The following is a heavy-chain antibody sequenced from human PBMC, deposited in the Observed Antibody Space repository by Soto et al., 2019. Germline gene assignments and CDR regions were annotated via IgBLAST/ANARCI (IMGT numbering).Heavy chain of an antibody. V-gene: IGHV1-18*01. D-gene: IGHD1-1*01. CDR2: ISAHNGNT. CDR1: GYTFTSYG. CDR3: ARGRYGDY. Sequence: QVHLVQSGAEVKKPGASVKVSCKASGYTFTSYGITWVRQAPGQGLEWMGWISAHNGNTEYAQKLQGRVIVTTDTSTSTAYMEMRSLISDDAAVYYCARGRYGDYWGQGALVTVSS. J-gene: IGHJ4*02.